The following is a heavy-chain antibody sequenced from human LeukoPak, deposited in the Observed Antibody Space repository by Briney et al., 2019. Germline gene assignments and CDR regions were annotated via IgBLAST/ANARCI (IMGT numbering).Heavy chain of an antibody. D-gene: IGHD5-18*01. CDR1: GFTFSSYE. V-gene: IGHV3-48*03. Sequence: GGSLRLSCAASGFTFSSYEMNWVRQAPGKGLEWVSFINSRGSTIYYVDSVKGRFTISRDNAKTSLYLQMNSLRAEDTAVYYCARDLSGVTGYTYGRGIDYWGQGTLVTVSS. J-gene: IGHJ4*02. CDR2: INSRGSTI. CDR3: ARDLSGVTGYTYGRGIDY.